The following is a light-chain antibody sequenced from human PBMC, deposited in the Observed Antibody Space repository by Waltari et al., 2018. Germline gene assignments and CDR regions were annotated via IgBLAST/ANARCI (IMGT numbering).Light chain of an antibody. CDR3: QQYKSPPWT. CDR2: KAS. Sequence: MTQSPATLSVSPGERVTITCRASQSIRSWLAWYQQKPGKAPKLLISKASTLESGVPSRFSGSGSGTEFTLTISSLQPDDFATYHCQQYKSPPWTFGQGTKVEIK. J-gene: IGKJ1*01. CDR1: QSIRSW. V-gene: IGKV1-5*03.